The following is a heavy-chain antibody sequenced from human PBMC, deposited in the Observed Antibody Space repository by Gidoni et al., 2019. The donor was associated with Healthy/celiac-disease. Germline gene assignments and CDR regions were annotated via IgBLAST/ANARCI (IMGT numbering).Heavy chain of an antibody. V-gene: IGHV3-30-3*01. J-gene: IGHJ4*02. CDR1: GFTFSSYA. CDR2: ISYDGSNK. Sequence: QVQLVESGGGVVQPGRSLRLSCAAPGFTFSSYAMHWVRQAPGKGLEWVAVISYDGSNKYYADSVKGRFTISRDNSKNTLYLQMNSLRAEDTAVYYSKVDYDSSGYYWDYWGQGTLVTVSS. CDR3: KVDYDSSGYYWDY. D-gene: IGHD3-22*01.